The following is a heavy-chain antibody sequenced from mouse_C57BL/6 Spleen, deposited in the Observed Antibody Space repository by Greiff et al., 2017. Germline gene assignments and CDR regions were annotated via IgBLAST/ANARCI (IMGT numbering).Heavy chain of an antibody. CDR3: SRDARDYAMDY. J-gene: IGHJ4*01. Sequence: DVMLVESGGGLVQSGRSLRLSCATSGFTFSDFYMEWVRQAPGKGLEWIAASRNKANDYTTEYSASVKGRFIVSRDTSQSILYLQMNALRAEDTAIYYCSRDARDYAMDYWGQGTSVTVSS. CDR2: SRNKANDYTT. V-gene: IGHV7-1*01. CDR1: GFTFSDFY.